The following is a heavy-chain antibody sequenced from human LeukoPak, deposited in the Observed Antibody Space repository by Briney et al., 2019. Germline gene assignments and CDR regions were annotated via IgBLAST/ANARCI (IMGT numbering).Heavy chain of an antibody. D-gene: IGHD5-18*01. CDR2: ISGSGGST. Sequence: PGGSLRLSCAASGFTFSSYAMSWVRQAPGKGLKWVSAISGSGGSTYYADSVKGRFTISRDNSKNTLYLQMNSLRAEDTAVYYCAKDLVGYSYGYPYFDYWGQGTLVTVSS. CDR1: GFTFSSYA. CDR3: AKDLVGYSYGYPYFDY. V-gene: IGHV3-23*01. J-gene: IGHJ4*02.